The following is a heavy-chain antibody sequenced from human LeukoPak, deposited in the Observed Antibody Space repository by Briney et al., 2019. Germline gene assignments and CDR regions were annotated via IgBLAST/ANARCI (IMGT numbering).Heavy chain of an antibody. D-gene: IGHD3-22*01. V-gene: IGHV1-2*06. CDR2: INPNSGGT. J-gene: IGHJ4*02. Sequence: ASVKVSCKASGYTFTGYYMHWVRQAPGPGLEWMGRINPNSGGTNYAQKFQGRVTMTRDTSISTAYMELSRLRSDDTAVYYCARVFYDSSGPFDYWGQGTLVTVSS. CDR1: GYTFTGYY. CDR3: ARVFYDSSGPFDY.